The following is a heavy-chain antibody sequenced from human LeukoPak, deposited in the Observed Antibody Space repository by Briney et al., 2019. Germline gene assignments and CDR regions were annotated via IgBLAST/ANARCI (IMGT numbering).Heavy chain of an antibody. J-gene: IGHJ6*03. CDR2: IRYGGSNK. V-gene: IGHV3-30*02. CDR1: GFTFSSYS. CDR3: ARDGDYYYYYYMDV. Sequence: SGGSLRLSCAASGFTFSSYSMNWVRQAPGKGLEWVAFIRYGGSNKYYADSVKGRFTISRDNSKNTLYLQMNSLRAEDTAVYYCARDGDYYYYYYMDVWGKGTTVTVSS. D-gene: IGHD7-27*01.